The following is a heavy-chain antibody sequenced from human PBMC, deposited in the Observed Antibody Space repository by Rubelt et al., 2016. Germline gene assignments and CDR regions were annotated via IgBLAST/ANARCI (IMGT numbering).Heavy chain of an antibody. D-gene: IGHD2-21*01. Sequence: VQLVESGGGVVQPGGSLRLSCAASGFTFDDYAMHWVRQAPGKGLEWVAIISHDESDKSYADSVKGRFTISRDNSKNTLYLQMNSLGAEDTAAYYCAKSRRSLFAGLRSLVDIWGQGTMVTVSS. CDR2: ISHDESDK. V-gene: IGHV3-30*18. J-gene: IGHJ3*02. CDR3: AKSRRSLFAGLRSLVDI. CDR1: GFTFDDYA.